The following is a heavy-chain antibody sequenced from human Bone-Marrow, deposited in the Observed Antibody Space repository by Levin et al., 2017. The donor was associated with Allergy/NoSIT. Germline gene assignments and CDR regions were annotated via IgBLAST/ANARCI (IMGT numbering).Heavy chain of an antibody. CDR1: GYSFTGYY. CDR2: INPYSGDT. D-gene: IGHD3-10*01. V-gene: IGHV1-2*02. J-gene: IGHJ5*02. Sequence: ASVKVSCKASGYSFTGYYMHWVRQAPGQGLEWMGWINPYSGDTNYAQNFQGRVTLTGDTSISTAYMELSSLRSDDTAVYFCARGYYGSGSFPSGPWGQGTLVTVSS. CDR3: ARGYYGSGSFPSGP.